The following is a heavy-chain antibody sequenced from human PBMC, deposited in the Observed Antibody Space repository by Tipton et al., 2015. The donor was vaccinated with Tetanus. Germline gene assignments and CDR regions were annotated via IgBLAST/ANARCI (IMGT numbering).Heavy chain of an antibody. CDR1: GGSISSSSYY. CDR2: IYYSGST. CDR3: ARHPSVAVAPRPVYGMDV. V-gene: IGHV4-39*01. Sequence: TLSLTCTVSGGSISSSSYYWGWIRQPPGKGLEWIGSIYYSGSTYYNPSLKSRVTISVDTSKNQFSLKLSSVTAADTAVYYCARHPSVAVAPRPVYGMDVWGQGTLVTVSS. J-gene: IGHJ6*02. D-gene: IGHD6-19*01.